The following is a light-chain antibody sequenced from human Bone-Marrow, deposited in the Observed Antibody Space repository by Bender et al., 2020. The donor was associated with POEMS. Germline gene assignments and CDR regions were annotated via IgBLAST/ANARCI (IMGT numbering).Light chain of an antibody. J-gene: IGLJ2*01. CDR1: HSDVGGDRY. V-gene: IGLV2-14*03. CDR2: DVN. Sequence: QSALTQPASVSGSPGQSITISCTHSHSDVGGDRYVSWYQQHPGKSPQLIIYDVNGRPSGVSTRFSGSKSGNTASLTISGLQAEDEADYYCNSYRSGSTWVFGGGTKLTVL. CDR3: NSYRSGSTWV.